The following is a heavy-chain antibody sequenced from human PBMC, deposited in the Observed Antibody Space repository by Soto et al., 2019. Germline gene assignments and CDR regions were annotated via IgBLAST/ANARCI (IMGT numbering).Heavy chain of an antibody. V-gene: IGHV4-59*01. CDR3: ARITGGFYYYGMDV. Sequence: SETLSLTCTVSGGSISSYYWSWIRQPPGKGLEWIGYIYYSGSTNYNPSLKSRVTISVDTSKNQFSLKLSSVTAADTAVYYCARITGGFYYYGMDVWGQGTTVTVSS. J-gene: IGHJ6*02. CDR2: IYYSGST. D-gene: IGHD1-20*01. CDR1: GGSISSYY.